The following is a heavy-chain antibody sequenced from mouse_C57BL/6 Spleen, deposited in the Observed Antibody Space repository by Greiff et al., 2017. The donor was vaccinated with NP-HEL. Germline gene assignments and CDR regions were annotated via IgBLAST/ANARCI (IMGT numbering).Heavy chain of an antibody. CDR1: GYTFTSYW. CDR3: AREEVYYGSRVDFDY. V-gene: IGHV1-59*01. Sequence: QVQLQQPGAELVRPGTSVKLSCKASGYTFTSYWMHWVKQRPGQGLEWIGVIDPSDSYTNYNQKFKGKATLTVDTSSSTAYMQLSSPTSEDSAVYYCAREEVYYGSRVDFDYWGQGTTLTVSS. CDR2: IDPSDSYT. J-gene: IGHJ2*01. D-gene: IGHD1-1*01.